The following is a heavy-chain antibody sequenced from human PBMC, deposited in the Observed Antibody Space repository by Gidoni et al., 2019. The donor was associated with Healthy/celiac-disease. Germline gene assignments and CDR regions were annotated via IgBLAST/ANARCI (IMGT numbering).Heavy chain of an antibody. CDR3: AREAVTTCFDY. D-gene: IGHD4-17*01. J-gene: IGHJ4*02. V-gene: IGHV4-39*07. CDR1: GGSISSSSYY. Sequence: QLQLQASGPGLVKPSETLSLTCTVSGGSISSSSYYWGWIRQPPGKGLEWIGSIYYSGSTYYNPSLKSRVTISVDTSKNQFSLKLSSVTAADTAVYYCAREAVTTCFDYWGQGTLVTVSS. CDR2: IYYSGST.